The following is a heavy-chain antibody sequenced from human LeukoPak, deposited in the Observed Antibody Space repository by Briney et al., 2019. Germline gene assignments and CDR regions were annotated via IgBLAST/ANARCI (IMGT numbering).Heavy chain of an antibody. Sequence: GGSLRLSCAASGFTFSSYGMHWVRQAPGKGLEWVAFIRYDGSNKYYAGSVKGRFTISRDNSKNTLYLQMNSLRAEDTAVYYCAKGPTLGYCSSTSCYSYFDYWGQGTLVTVSS. V-gene: IGHV3-30*02. CDR2: IRYDGSNK. J-gene: IGHJ4*02. D-gene: IGHD2-2*02. CDR1: GFTFSSYG. CDR3: AKGPTLGYCSSTSCYSYFDY.